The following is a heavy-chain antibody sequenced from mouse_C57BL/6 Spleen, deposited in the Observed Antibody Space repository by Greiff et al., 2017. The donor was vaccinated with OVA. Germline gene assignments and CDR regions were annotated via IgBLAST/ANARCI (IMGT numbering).Heavy chain of an antibody. V-gene: IGHV1-64*01. Sequence: VQLQQPGAELVKPGASVKLSCKASGYTFTSYWMHWVKQRPGQGLEWIGMIHPNSGSTNYNEKFKSKATLTVDKSSSTAYMQLSSLTSEDSAVYYCARSGSTMVSEFAYWGQGTLVTVSA. D-gene: IGHD2-2*01. J-gene: IGHJ3*01. CDR2: IHPNSGST. CDR1: GYTFTSYW. CDR3: ARSGSTMVSEFAY.